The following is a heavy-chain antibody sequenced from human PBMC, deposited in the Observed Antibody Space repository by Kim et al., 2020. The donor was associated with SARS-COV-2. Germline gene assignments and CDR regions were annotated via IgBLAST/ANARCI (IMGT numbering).Heavy chain of an antibody. J-gene: IGHJ6*02. CDR1: GYTFTGYY. Sequence: ASVKVSCKASGYTFTGYYMHWVRQAPGQGLEWMGWINPNSGGTNYAQKFQGRVTMTRDTSISTAYMELSRLRSDDTAVYYCARPSYCSGGSCYSYYYYGMDVWRQGTTVTVSS. CDR2: INPNSGGT. V-gene: IGHV1-2*02. D-gene: IGHD2-15*01. CDR3: ARPSYCSGGSCYSYYYYGMDV.